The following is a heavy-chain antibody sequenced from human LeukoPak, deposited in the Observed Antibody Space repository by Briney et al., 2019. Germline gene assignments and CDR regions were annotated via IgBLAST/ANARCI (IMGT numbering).Heavy chain of an antibody. CDR1: GFTFSNYG. Sequence: GGSLRLSCAASGFTFSNYGMTWVRQAPGKGLEWVSGISWNSGSIGYADSVKGRFTISRDNAKNSLYLQMSSLRAEDTALYYCAKDKRTNYYYYYMDVWGKGTTVTISS. D-gene: IGHD1-1*01. V-gene: IGHV3-9*01. CDR2: ISWNSGSI. J-gene: IGHJ6*03. CDR3: AKDKRTNYYYYYMDV.